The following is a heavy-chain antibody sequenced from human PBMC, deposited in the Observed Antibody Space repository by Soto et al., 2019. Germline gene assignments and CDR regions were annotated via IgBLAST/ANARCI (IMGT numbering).Heavy chain of an antibody. Sequence: SETLSLTCTVSGGSISSGDYYWSWIRQPPGKGLEWIGHIHYSGITYYNPSLRSRLSISVDTSKNQFSLKLSSVLAADTAVYYCARASAPHYYYDMDVWGQGTMVTVSS. CDR2: IHYSGIT. CDR3: ARASAPHYYYDMDV. D-gene: IGHD3-10*01. V-gene: IGHV4-30-4*01. J-gene: IGHJ6*02. CDR1: GGSISSGDYY.